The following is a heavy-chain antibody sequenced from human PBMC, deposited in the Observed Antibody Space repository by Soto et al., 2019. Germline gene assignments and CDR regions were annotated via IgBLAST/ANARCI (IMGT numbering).Heavy chain of an antibody. CDR3: ARLYCSSTSCSYYYYYGMDV. J-gene: IGHJ6*02. CDR1: GYSFTSYW. V-gene: IGHV5-10-1*01. CDR2: IDPSDSYT. D-gene: IGHD2-2*01. Sequence: PGESLKISCKGSGYSFTSYWISWVRQMPEKGLEWMGRIDPSDSYTNYSPSFQGHVTISADKSISTAYLQWSSLKASDTAMYYCARLYCSSTSCSYYYYYGMDVWGQGTTVTVSS.